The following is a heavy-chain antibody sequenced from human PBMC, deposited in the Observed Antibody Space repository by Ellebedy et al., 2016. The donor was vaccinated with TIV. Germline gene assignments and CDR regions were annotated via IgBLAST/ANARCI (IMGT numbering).Heavy chain of an antibody. V-gene: IGHV1-46*01. CDR1: GYTFTSYY. CDR2: INPSGGST. D-gene: IGHD3-3*01. J-gene: IGHJ3*02. Sequence: ASVKVSXKASGYTFTSYYMHWVRQAPGQGLEWMGIINPSGGSTSYAQKFQGRVTITADKSTSTAYMELSSLRSEDTAVYYCARPFSADARNAFDIWGQGTMVTVSS. CDR3: ARPFSADARNAFDI.